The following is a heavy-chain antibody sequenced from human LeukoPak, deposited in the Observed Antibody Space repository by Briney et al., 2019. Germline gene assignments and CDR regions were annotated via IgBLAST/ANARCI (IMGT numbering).Heavy chain of an antibody. V-gene: IGHV3-48*01. CDR1: GFIFSQYS. CDR2: IRSTGDT. CDR3: ARDAGNSGYGCDL. J-gene: IGHJ5*02. Sequence: GGSLRLSCAASGFIFSQYSINWVRQAPGKGLEWVSYIRSTGDTFYADSVKGRFTISRDNARNSLYLQMNSLRAEDTAMYYCARDAGNSGYGCDLWGQGTLVTVSS. D-gene: IGHD5-12*01.